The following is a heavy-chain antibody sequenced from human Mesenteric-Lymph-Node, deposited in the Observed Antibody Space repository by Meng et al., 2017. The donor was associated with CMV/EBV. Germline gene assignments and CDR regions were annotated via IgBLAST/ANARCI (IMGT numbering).Heavy chain of an antibody. CDR1: GGSFRGYY. CDR3: ARHQRWLKSEGGFNY. D-gene: IGHD4-23*01. V-gene: IGHV4-34*01. CDR2: INHSGST. Sequence: VQLQQWGARLLKPSETLSLTCAVYGGSFRGYYWSWIRQPPGKGLEWIGEINHSGSTNYNPSLKSRVTISVDTSKNQFSLKLSSVTAADTAVYYCARHQRWLKSEGGFNYWGQGTLVTVSS. J-gene: IGHJ4*02.